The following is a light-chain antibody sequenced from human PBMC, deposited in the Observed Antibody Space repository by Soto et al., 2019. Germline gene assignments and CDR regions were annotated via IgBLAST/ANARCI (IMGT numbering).Light chain of an antibody. Sequence: DIVLTQSPATLSLSPGERATLSFSASQTVSSRYLAWYQQKPGQAPRLLIYGASSRATGIPVRFSGSGSGTEFTLTISSLQPEDFAVYYCQQYTDWPWGTFGGGTKVDIK. CDR1: QTVSSRY. CDR3: QQYTDWPWGT. J-gene: IGKJ4*01. V-gene: IGKV3D-20*02. CDR2: GAS.